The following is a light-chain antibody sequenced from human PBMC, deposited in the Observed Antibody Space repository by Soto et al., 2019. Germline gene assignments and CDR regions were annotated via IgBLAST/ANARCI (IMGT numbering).Light chain of an antibody. CDR3: HQYNRYSWT. J-gene: IGKJ1*01. CDR1: ESINNW. CDR2: GAS. V-gene: IGKV1-5*01. Sequence: DIQMTQSPYTLSASVGDRITITCRASESINNWVAWYQQRPGKAPKLLIYGASSLESGVPSRFSGSGSGTEFTLTISSLQPEEFATYYCHQYNRYSWTVGQGTKVDIK.